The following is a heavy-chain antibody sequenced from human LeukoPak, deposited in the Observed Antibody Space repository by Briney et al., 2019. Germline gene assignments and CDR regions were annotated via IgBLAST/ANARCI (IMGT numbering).Heavy chain of an antibody. D-gene: IGHD6-19*01. J-gene: IGHJ4*02. CDR2: ISWNSGNI. CDR1: GFTFSSYA. Sequence: GGSLRLSCAASGFTFSSYAMHWVRQAPGKGLEWVSGISWNSGNIGYADSVKGRFTISSDNAGNSLYLQMNSLRAEDTALYYCAKGRGWYSPDYWGQGTLVTVSS. CDR3: AKGRGWYSPDY. V-gene: IGHV3-9*01.